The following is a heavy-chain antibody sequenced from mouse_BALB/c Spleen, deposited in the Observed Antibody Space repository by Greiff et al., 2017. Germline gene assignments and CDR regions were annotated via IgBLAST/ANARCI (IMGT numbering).Heavy chain of an antibody. V-gene: IGHV2-2*02. CDR1: GFSLTSYG. Sequence: QVQLQQSGPGLVQPSQSLSITCTVSGFSLTSYGVHWVRQSPGKGLEWLGVIWSGGSTDYNAAFISRLSISKDNSKSQVFFKMNSLQANDTAIYYCARNVIHYYGYLDYWGQGTSVTVSS. CDR3: ARNVIHYYGYLDY. CDR2: IWSGGST. J-gene: IGHJ4*01. D-gene: IGHD1-2*01.